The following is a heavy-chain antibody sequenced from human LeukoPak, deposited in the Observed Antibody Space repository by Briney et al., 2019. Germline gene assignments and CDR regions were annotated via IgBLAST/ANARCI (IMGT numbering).Heavy chain of an antibody. D-gene: IGHD3-3*01. CDR1: GGSFSTYY. J-gene: IGHJ5*02. CDR2: INHSGST. CDR3: ARGPTGFWSGYGP. Sequence: PSETLSLTCAVFGGSFSTYYWSWIRQPPGKGLEWIGEINHSGSTNYNPSLKSRVTTSVDTSKNQFSLKLSSVTAADTAVYYCARGPTGFWSGYGPWGQGTLVTVSS. V-gene: IGHV4-34*01.